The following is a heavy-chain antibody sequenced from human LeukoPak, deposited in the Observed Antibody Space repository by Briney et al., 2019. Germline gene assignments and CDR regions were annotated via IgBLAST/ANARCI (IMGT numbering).Heavy chain of an antibody. V-gene: IGHV4-38-2*02. CDR3: ANAHSEDSFDY. CDR2: VYHDGST. Sequence: PSETLSLTCTVSGDSFSNDYYWGWIRQPPGKGLEWIGSVYHDGSTYYNPSLKSRLIISLDTSKRQFSLKLTSLTATDTAVYYCANAHSEDSFDYWGRGTLVTVSS. CDR1: GDSFSNDYY. J-gene: IGHJ4*02. D-gene: IGHD2-15*01.